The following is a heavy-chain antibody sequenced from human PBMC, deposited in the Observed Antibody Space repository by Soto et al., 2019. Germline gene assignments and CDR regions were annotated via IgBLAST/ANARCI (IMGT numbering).Heavy chain of an antibody. Sequence: GESLKISCKGSGYSFTSYWIGWVRQMPGKGLEWMGIIYPGDSDTRYSPSFQGQVTISADKSISTAYLQWSSLKASDTAMYYWWRHLSLAANDFLTGGEYGMDVWGQGTTVTVSS. D-gene: IGHD3-9*01. CDR1: GYSFTSYW. V-gene: IGHV5-51*01. CDR2: IYPGDSDT. J-gene: IGHJ6*02. CDR3: WRHLSLAANDFLTGGEYGMDV.